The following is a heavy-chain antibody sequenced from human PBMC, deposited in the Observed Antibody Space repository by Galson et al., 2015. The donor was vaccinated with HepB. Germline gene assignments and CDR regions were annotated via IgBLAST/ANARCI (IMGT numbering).Heavy chain of an antibody. D-gene: IGHD1-7*01. CDR1: GYTLTELS. CDR2: FDPEDGET. CDR3: ATYQLNWNYVQGNWFDP. J-gene: IGHJ5*02. Sequence: SVKVSCKVSGYTLTELSMHWVRQAPGKGLEWMGGFDPEDGETIYAQKFQGRVTMTEDTSTDTAYMELSSLRSEDTAVYYCATYQLNWNYVQGNWFDPWGQGTLVTVSS. V-gene: IGHV1-24*01.